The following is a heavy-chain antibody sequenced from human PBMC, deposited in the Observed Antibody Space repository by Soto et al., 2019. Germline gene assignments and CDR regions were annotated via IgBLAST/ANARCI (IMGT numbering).Heavy chain of an antibody. J-gene: IGHJ4*02. CDR1: VGSISSYY. CDR3: ARGVPITYYDFWGFDY. V-gene: IGHV4-59*01. CDR2: IYYSGST. Sequence: PSETLSLTCTVSVGSISSYYWSWIRQPPGKGLEWIGYIYYSGSTNYNPPLKSRVTISVDTSKNQFSLKRSSVTAADTAVYYCARGVPITYYDFWGFDYWGQGTLVTVSS. D-gene: IGHD3-3*01.